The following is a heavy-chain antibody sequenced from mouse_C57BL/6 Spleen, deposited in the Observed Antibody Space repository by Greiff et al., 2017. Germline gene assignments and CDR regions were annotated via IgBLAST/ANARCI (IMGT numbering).Heavy chain of an antibody. J-gene: IGHJ2*01. CDR2: IDPSDSYT. CDR3: ARWGDYFDD. V-gene: IGHV1-50*01. Sequence: QVQLKQPGAELVKPGASVKLSCKASGYTFTSYWMQWVKQRPGQGLEWIGEIDPSDSYTNYNQKFKGKATLTVDTSSSTAYMQLSSLTSEDSAVYYCARWGDYFDDWGQGTTLTVSS. CDR1: GYTFTSYW.